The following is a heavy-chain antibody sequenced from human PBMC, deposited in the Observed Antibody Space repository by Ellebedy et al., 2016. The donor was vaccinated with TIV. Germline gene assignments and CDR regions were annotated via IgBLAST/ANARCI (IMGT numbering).Heavy chain of an antibody. CDR3: ARLYYYNSGGYYSAGYYYGMDV. CDR1: GGSISSRNW. V-gene: IGHV4-4*02. Sequence: SETLSLTXAVSGGSISSRNWWSWVRQPPGKGLEWLGEIYESGSTNSNPSLKSRVSISVDKSKDQFSLKLSPVTAADTAVYYCARLYYYNSGGYYSAGYYYGMDVWGQGTTVTVSS. CDR2: IYESGST. J-gene: IGHJ6*02. D-gene: IGHD3-22*01.